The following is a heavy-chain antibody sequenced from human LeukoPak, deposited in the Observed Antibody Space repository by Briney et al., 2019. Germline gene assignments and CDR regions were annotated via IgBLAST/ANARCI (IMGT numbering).Heavy chain of an antibody. D-gene: IGHD2-15*01. CDR2: LHLNGGGT. CDR1: GHIFTVDS. J-gene: IGHJ3*01. V-gene: IGHV1-2*02. Sequence: ASVKVSCTASGHIFTVDSIHWVRQAPGQGLEWMGWLHLNGGGTYRAQKFQDRVTLTKGTSISTAYMELNALTSDDTAVYYCATAQHCSGGTCHAWTDAFNVWGQGTRVTVS. CDR3: ATAQHCSGGTCHAWTDAFNV.